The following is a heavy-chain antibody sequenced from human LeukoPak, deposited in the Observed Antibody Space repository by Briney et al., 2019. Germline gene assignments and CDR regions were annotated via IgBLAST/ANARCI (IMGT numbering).Heavy chain of an antibody. CDR2: INHSGST. CDR1: GGSFSGYY. Sequence: PSETLSLTCAVYGGSFSGYYWSWIRQPPGKGLEWIEEINHSGSTNYNPSLKSRVTISVDTSKNQFSLKLSSVTAADTAVYYCARGRGRTEPCFGYWGQGTLVTVSS. D-gene: IGHD1-14*01. J-gene: IGHJ4*02. V-gene: IGHV4-34*01. CDR3: ARGRGRTEPCFGY.